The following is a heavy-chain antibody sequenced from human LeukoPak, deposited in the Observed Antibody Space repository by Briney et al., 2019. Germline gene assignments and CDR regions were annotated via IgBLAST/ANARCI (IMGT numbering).Heavy chain of an antibody. CDR2: VSGYNGNT. D-gene: IGHD1-7*01. J-gene: IGHJ6*03. Sequence: ASVKVSCKASGYTFPNYGVSWVRQAPGQGLEWMGWVSGYNGNTNFAKNVQGRVTMTTDTSTSTAYMEQRSLISDDTAVYYCARALGSGTHYYYYYMDVWGKGTTVTVSS. CDR3: ARALGSGTHYYYYYMDV. V-gene: IGHV1-18*01. CDR1: GYTFPNYG.